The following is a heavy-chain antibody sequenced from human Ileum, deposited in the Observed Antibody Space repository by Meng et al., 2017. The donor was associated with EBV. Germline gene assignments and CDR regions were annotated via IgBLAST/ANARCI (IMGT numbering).Heavy chain of an antibody. Sequence: QARRVQSGAEVTKPGSSGKVSCKAFGGTFSSYAISWVRQAPGQGLEWMGGIIPIFGTANYAQKFQGRVTITADESTSTAYMELSSLRSEDTAVYYCAIISSGYDPVGGDYWGQGTLVTVSS. CDR3: AIISSGYDPVGGDY. V-gene: IGHV1-69*01. D-gene: IGHD5-12*01. CDR1: GGTFSSYA. CDR2: IIPIFGTA. J-gene: IGHJ4*02.